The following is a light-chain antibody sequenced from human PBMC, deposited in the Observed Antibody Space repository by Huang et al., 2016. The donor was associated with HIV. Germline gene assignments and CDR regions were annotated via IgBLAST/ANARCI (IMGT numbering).Light chain of an antibody. Sequence: DIQLTQSPSSVSGSVGDRVTITCRASQGIGTCLAWYQQKPGKAPKLLIYSTSSLQSGVPARCSGSGSGADFTLTISSLQPEDFATYYCQQANSFPYTFGQGTKLEIK. CDR3: QQANSFPYT. CDR2: STS. J-gene: IGKJ2*01. CDR1: QGIGTC. V-gene: IGKV1-12*01.